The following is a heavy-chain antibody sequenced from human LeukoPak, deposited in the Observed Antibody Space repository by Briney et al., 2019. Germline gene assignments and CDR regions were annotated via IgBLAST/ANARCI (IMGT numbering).Heavy chain of an antibody. CDR2: IYYSGST. J-gene: IGHJ4*02. CDR1: GGSISSYY. V-gene: IGHV4-59*08. CDR3: ARLAHDSSGYSYASSDY. Sequence: SETLSLTCTVSGGSISSYYWSWLRQPPGKGLEWIGYIYYSGSTNYNPSLKSRVTISVDTSKNQFSLKLSSVTAADTAVYYCARLAHDSSGYSYASSDYWGQGTLVTVSS. D-gene: IGHD3-22*01.